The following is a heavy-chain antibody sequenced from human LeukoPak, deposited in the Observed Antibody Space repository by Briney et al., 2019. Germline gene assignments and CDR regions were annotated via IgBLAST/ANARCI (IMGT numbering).Heavy chain of an antibody. CDR2: ISSSGSTI. J-gene: IGHJ6*03. CDR3: ARRGRYDYVWGSYPYNYYYYYMDV. Sequence: GGSLRLSCAASGFTFSSYEMNWVRQAPGKGLEWVSYISSSGSTIYYADSVKGRFTISRDNAKNSLYLQMNSLRAEDTAVYYCARRGRYDYVWGSYPYNYYYYYMDVWGKGTTVTISS. D-gene: IGHD3-16*01. CDR1: GFTFSSYE. V-gene: IGHV3-48*03.